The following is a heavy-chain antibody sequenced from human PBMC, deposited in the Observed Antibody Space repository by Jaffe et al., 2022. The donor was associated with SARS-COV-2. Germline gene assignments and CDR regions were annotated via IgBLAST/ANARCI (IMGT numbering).Heavy chain of an antibody. CDR2: IKQDGSEK. CDR3: AKTVYSYGTPFDY. CDR1: GFTFSSYW. V-gene: IGHV3-7*03. D-gene: IGHD5-18*01. Sequence: EVQLVESGGGLVQPGGSLRLSCAASGFTFSSYWMSWVRQAPGKGLEWVANIKQDGSEKYYVDSVKGRFTISRDNAKNSLYLHMNSLRAEDTAVYYCAKTVYSYGTPFDYWGQGTLVTVSS. J-gene: IGHJ4*02.